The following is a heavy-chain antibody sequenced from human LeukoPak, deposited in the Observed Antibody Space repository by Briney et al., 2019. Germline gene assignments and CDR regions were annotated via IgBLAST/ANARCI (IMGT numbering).Heavy chain of an antibody. D-gene: IGHD1-26*01. CDR2: ISGSGGST. J-gene: IGHJ4*02. V-gene: IGHV3-23*01. CDR3: AKDRGIVGATSDY. Sequence: PGGSLRLSCVASGFAVGSNYMSWVRQAPGKGLEWVSAISGSGGSTYYADPVKGRFTISRDNSKNTLYLQMNSLRAEDTAIYYCAKDRGIVGATSDYWGQGTLVTVSS. CDR1: GFAVGSNY.